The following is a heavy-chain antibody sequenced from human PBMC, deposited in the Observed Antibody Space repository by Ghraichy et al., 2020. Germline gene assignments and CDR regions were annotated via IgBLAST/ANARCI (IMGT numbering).Heavy chain of an antibody. D-gene: IGHD5-12*01. CDR3: ARGSSGYDSYYYYYVLDV. CDR1: GYTFTSYD. J-gene: IGHJ6*02. Sequence: ASVKVSCKASGYTFTSYDINWVRQATGQGLEWMGWVNPNSGNTGYAQKFQGRVTMTRNTSINTAYMELSSLRSEDTAVYYCARGSSGYDSYYYYYVLDVWDQGTTVTVSS. V-gene: IGHV1-8*01. CDR2: VNPNSGNT.